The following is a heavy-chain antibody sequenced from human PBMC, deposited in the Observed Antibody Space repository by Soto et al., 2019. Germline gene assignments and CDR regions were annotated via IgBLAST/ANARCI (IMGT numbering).Heavy chain of an antibody. V-gene: IGHV3-33*01. J-gene: IGHJ4*02. CDR3: ARWGIAAGDY. CDR2: IWYDGSNK. CDR1: GFTFSSYG. Sequence: QVQLVESGGGVVQPGRSLRLSCAASGFTFSSYGMHWVRQAPGKGLEWVAVIWYDGSNKYYADSVKGRFTISRDNSKNALYLQMNRLRSDDTAVYYFARWGIAAGDYWGQGTLVTVSS. D-gene: IGHD6-13*01.